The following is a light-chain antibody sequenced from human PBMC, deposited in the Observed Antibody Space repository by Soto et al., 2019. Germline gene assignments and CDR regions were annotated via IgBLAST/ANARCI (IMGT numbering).Light chain of an antibody. CDR2: DNN. CDR1: SSNIGNNF. Sequence: QSVLTQPPSVSAAPGQKVTISCSGSSSNIGNNFVTWYQQLPGTAPKLLIYDNNKRHSGIPDRFSGSQSGTSATLGITGLQTGDEAVYHCGSWDSSLTYVFGTGTKLTVL. V-gene: IGLV1-51*01. CDR3: GSWDSSLTYV. J-gene: IGLJ1*01.